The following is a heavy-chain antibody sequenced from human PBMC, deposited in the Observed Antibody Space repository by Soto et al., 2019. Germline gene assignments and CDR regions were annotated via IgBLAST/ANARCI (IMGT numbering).Heavy chain of an antibody. CDR1: GGSISNYF. V-gene: IGHV4-59*08. J-gene: IGHJ4*02. CDR2: IYYNGST. D-gene: IGHD4-4*01. Sequence: PSETLSLTCTVSGGSISNYFWSWIRQPPGKGLEWVGFIYYNGSTQYNPSLKSRVTMSVDTSKNQFSLKLSSVTAADTAVYYCARSDSNYAPFDYWGQGTLVTVSS. CDR3: ARSDSNYAPFDY.